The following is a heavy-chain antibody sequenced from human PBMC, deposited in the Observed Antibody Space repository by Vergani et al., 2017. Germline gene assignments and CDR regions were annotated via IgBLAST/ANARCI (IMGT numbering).Heavy chain of an antibody. Sequence: EVQLLESGGGLVQPGGSLRLSCAASGFTFSSYAMSWVRQAPGKGLEWVSVIYSGGSSTYYADSVKGRFTISRDNSKNTLYLQMNSLRAEDTAVYYCARGPKTTYYYDSSGYYPPDFDYWGQGTLVTVSS. J-gene: IGHJ4*02. D-gene: IGHD3-22*01. V-gene: IGHV3-23*03. CDR2: IYSGGSST. CDR1: GFTFSSYA. CDR3: ARGPKTTYYYDSSGYYPPDFDY.